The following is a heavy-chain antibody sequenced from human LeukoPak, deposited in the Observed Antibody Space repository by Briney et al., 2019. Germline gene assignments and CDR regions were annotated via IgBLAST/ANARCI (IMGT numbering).Heavy chain of an antibody. Sequence: GGSLRLSCAASGFTFSSYDMHWVRQATGKGLEWVSAIGTAGDTYYPGSVKGRFTISRENAKNSLYLQMNSLRARDTAVYYCARSPGITGTTGWFDPWGQGTLVTVSS. CDR2: IGTAGDT. CDR1: GFTFSSYD. J-gene: IGHJ5*02. D-gene: IGHD1-20*01. V-gene: IGHV3-13*01. CDR3: ARSPGITGTTGWFDP.